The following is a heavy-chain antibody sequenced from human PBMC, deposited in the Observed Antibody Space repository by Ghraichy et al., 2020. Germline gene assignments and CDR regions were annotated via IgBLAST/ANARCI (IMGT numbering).Heavy chain of an antibody. CDR3: ARRVEAVAGRNWFDP. Sequence: SETLSLTCTVSGGSISSYYWSWIRQPPGKGLEWIGYIHYSGSTNYNPSLKSRVTISVDTSKNQFSLKLSSVIAADTAVYYCARRVEAVAGRNWFDPWGQGTLVTVSS. CDR1: GGSISSYY. J-gene: IGHJ5*02. D-gene: IGHD6-19*01. V-gene: IGHV4-59*01. CDR2: IHYSGST.